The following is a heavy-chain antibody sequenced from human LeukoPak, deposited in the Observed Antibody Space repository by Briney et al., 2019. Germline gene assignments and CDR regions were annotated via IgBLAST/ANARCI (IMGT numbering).Heavy chain of an antibody. V-gene: IGHV4-39*01. CDR2: IYYSGST. D-gene: IGHD6-19*01. CDR1: GGSISSSSYY. CDR3: ARLSSGWSPAFEY. J-gene: IGHJ4*02. Sequence: SETLSLTCTVSGGSISSSSYYWGWIRQPPGKGLEWIGSIYYSGSTYYNPSLKSRVTISVDTSKNQFSLKLSSVTAADTAVYYCARLSSGWSPAFEYWGQGTLVTVSS.